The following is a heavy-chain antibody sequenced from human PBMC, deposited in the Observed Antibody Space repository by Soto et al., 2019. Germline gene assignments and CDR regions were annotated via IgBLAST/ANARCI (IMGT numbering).Heavy chain of an antibody. CDR1: GGSISSGGYY. Sequence: PSETLSLTCTVSGGSISSGGYYWSWIRQHPGKGLEWIGYIYHSGSTYYNPPLKSRVTISVDTSKNQFSLKPSSVTAADTAVYYCARTSGGGSGYSLAFDDWGQGTLVTVSS. CDR3: ARTSGGGSGYSLAFDD. D-gene: IGHD3-22*01. CDR2: IYHSGST. J-gene: IGHJ4*02. V-gene: IGHV4-31*03.